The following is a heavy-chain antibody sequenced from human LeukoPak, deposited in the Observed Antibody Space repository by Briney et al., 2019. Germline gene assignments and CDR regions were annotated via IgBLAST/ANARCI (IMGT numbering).Heavy chain of an antibody. J-gene: IGHJ4*02. D-gene: IGHD4-17*01. CDR3: TREDYGDASIDY. V-gene: IGHV4-39*07. CDR1: GGSISSGGYY. Sequence: KPSETLSLTCTVSGGSISSGGYYWDWIRQPPGKGLEWIGSIYYSGSTYYNPSLKSRVTMAVDTSKNQFSLRLTSVTAADTAVYFCTREDYGDASIDYWGQGTLDTVSS. CDR2: IYYSGST.